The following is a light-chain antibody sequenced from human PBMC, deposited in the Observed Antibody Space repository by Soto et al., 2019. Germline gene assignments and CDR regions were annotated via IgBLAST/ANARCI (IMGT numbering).Light chain of an antibody. CDR3: QQHNYWPS. Sequence: EIVMTQSPATLSVSPGERATLSCRASQSVSSNLAWYQQKPGQAPRLLLYGASTRATGIPGRFSGSGSGTDVTLTISSLQSEDFAVYYCQQHNYWPSFGQGTTLEIK. V-gene: IGKV3-15*01. J-gene: IGKJ2*01. CDR1: QSVSSN. CDR2: GAS.